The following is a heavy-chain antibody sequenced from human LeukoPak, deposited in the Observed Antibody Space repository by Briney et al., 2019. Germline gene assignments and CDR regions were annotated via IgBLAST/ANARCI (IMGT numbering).Heavy chain of an antibody. J-gene: IGHJ4*02. V-gene: IGHV3-23*01. D-gene: IGHD3/OR15-3a*01. CDR1: GFTFSNYA. CDR3: AKGTLEPTIMFLDS. Sequence: PGGSLRLSCAASGFTFSNYAMSWVRQAPGKGLEWVSSISGSGGSTHYPDSVKGRFTISRDNSKNTLILQMNSLRAEDTAVYYCAKGTLEPTIMFLDSWGQGTLVTVSS. CDR2: ISGSGGST.